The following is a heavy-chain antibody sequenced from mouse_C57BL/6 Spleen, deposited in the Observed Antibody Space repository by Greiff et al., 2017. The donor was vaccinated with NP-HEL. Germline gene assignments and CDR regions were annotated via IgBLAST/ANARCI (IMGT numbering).Heavy chain of an antibody. CDR2: IRSKSNNYAT. D-gene: IGHD1-2*01. CDR1: GFSFNTYA. Sequence: EVKLEESGGGLVQPKGSLKLSCAASGFSFNTYAMNWVRQAPGKGLEWVARIRSKSNNYATYYADSVKDRFTISRDDSESMLYLQMNNLKTEDTAMYYCVRQGYYGRYAMDYWGQGTSVTVSS. V-gene: IGHV10-1*01. J-gene: IGHJ4*01. CDR3: VRQGYYGRYAMDY.